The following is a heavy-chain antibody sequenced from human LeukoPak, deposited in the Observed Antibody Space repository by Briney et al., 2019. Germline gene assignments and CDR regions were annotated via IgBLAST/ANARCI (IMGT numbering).Heavy chain of an antibody. CDR1: GFTFGDYG. CDR2: INWNGDST. V-gene: IGHV3-20*04. CDR3: ARDRAIAVDVGVDY. Sequence: GGSLRLSCAASGFTFGDYGMNWVRQVPGKGLEWVSGINWNGDSTGYVDSVKGRFTISRDNAKNSLYLQMNSLRVEDTALYYCARDRAIAVDVGVDYWGQGTLVTVSS. D-gene: IGHD6-19*01. J-gene: IGHJ4*02.